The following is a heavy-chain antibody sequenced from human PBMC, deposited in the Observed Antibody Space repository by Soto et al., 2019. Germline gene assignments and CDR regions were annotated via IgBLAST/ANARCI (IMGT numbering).Heavy chain of an antibody. V-gene: IGHV3-49*03. CDR2: IRSKVYGGTT. Sequence: EVQLVESGGGLVQPGRSLRLSCTASGFTFGDYAMSWFRQAPGKGLEWVGFIRSKVYGGTTEYAASVKGRFTISRDESKSIAYLQMSSLKTEDTAVYYCTRVENMITFGGVVAPPDAFDIWGQGTMVTVSS. J-gene: IGHJ3*02. CDR3: TRVENMITFGGVVAPPDAFDI. CDR1: GFTFGDYA. D-gene: IGHD3-16*02.